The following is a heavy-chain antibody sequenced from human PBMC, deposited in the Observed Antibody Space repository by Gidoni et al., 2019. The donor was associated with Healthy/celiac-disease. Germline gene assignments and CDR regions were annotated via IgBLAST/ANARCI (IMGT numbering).Heavy chain of an antibody. D-gene: IGHD3-9*01. Sequence: QVQLVESGGGLVKPGGSLRLSCAASGFTFSDYYMSWIRQAPGKGLAWVSYISSSVSTIYYSAAVKGRFTISRDNAKNSLYLQMNSLRAEDTAVYYCARDGVDYDILTGRYYYYGMDVWGQGTTVTVSS. CDR3: ARDGVDYDILTGRYYYYGMDV. J-gene: IGHJ6*02. CDR2: ISSSVSTI. V-gene: IGHV3-11*01. CDR1: GFTFSDYY.